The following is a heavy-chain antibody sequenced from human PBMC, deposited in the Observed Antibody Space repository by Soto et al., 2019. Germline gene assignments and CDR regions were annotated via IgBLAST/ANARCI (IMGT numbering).Heavy chain of an antibody. CDR3: ARGGIVYTAMVNRRGPFDY. CDR2: ISYDGSNK. CDR1: GLTFSSYD. V-gene: IGHV3-30-3*01. J-gene: IGHJ4*02. Sequence: QVQLVESGGGVVPPGSSLRLSCAASGLTFSSYDMHWVRQAPGKGLEWVAVISYDGSNKYYADSVKGRFTISRDNSKNTLYLEMNSLRAEDTAVYYCARGGIVYTAMVNRRGPFDYWGQGTLVTVSS. D-gene: IGHD5-18*01.